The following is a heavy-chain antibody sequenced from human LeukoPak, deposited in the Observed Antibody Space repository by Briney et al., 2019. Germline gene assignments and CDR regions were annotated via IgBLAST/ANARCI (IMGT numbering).Heavy chain of an antibody. V-gene: IGHV1-2*02. D-gene: IGHD1-14*01. CDR2: INPNSGGT. CDR1: GYTFTGYY. CDR3: ARSRGKPNYLDY. J-gene: IGHJ4*02. Sequence: ASVKVACKASGYTFTGYYMHWVRQAPGQGLEWMGWINPNSGGTNYAQKFQGRVTMTRDTSISTAYMELSRLRSDDTAVYYCARSRGKPNYLDYWGQGTLVTVSS.